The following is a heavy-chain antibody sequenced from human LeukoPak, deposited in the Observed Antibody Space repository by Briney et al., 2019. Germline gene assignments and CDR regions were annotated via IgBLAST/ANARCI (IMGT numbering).Heavy chain of an antibody. V-gene: IGHV3-7*01. CDR3: AREDDWNYEDY. CDR1: GFTFSSYW. Sequence: GSLRLSCAASGFTFSSYWMSWVRQAPGKGLEWVANIKQDGSEKYYVNSVKGRFTISRDNAKNSLYLQMNSLRAEDTAIYYCAREDDWNYEDYWGQGTLVTVSS. J-gene: IGHJ4*02. D-gene: IGHD1-7*01. CDR2: IKQDGSEK.